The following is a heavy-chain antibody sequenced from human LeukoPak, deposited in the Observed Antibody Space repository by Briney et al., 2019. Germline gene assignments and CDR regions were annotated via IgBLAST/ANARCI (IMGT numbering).Heavy chain of an antibody. CDR3: ARGGVDYYGSGTYYLMYYFDY. CDR2: IYSGGST. J-gene: IGHJ4*02. CDR1: GFTVSSNY. V-gene: IGHV3-53*01. Sequence: PGGSLRLSCAASGFTVSSNYMSWVRQAPGKGLEWVSVIYSGGSTYYADSVKGRFTISRDDSHNTLYLQMNSLRAEDTAVYFCARGGVDYYGSGTYYLMYYFDYWGQGALVTVSS. D-gene: IGHD3-10*01.